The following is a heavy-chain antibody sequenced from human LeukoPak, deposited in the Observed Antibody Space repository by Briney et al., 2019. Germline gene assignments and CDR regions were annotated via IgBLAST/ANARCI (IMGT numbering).Heavy chain of an antibody. D-gene: IGHD6-13*01. Sequence: SETLSLTCTVSGGSISSSSYYWGWIRQPPGKGLEWIGSIYYSGSTYYNPSLKSRVTISVDTSKNQFSLKLSSVTAADTAVYYCARDLTRIAAAGNANWFDPWGQGTLVTVSS. CDR2: IYYSGST. J-gene: IGHJ5*02. CDR1: GGSISSSSYY. CDR3: ARDLTRIAAAGNANWFDP. V-gene: IGHV4-39*07.